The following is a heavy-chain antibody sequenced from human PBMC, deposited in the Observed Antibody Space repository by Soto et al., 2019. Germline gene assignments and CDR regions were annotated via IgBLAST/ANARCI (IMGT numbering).Heavy chain of an antibody. CDR2: IFSNDEK. J-gene: IGHJ5*02. D-gene: IGHD6-13*01. Sequence: QVTVKESGPVLVKPTETLTLTCTVSGFSRSNAGLGVSWIRQPPGKALEWLAHIFSNDEKSYSTSLKSRLTISTDTSKSQVVLTMTNMDPVDTATYYCASTYSTSWYWFDPWGQGTLVTVSS. CDR3: ASTYSTSWYWFDP. V-gene: IGHV2-26*04. CDR1: GFSRSNAGLG.